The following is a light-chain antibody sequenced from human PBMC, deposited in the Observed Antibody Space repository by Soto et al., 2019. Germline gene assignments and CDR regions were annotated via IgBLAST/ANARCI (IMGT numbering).Light chain of an antibody. J-gene: IGLJ2*01. CDR3: SSYAGSTVV. V-gene: IGLV2-8*01. CDR1: SSDVGDYNY. Sequence: QSALTQPPSASGSPGQSVTISCTGTSSDVGDYNYVSWYQQHPGKAPKLMIYEVSKRPSGVPDRFSGSKSGNTASLTVSGLQAEDEADYFCSSYAGSTVVFGGGTKVTVL. CDR2: EVS.